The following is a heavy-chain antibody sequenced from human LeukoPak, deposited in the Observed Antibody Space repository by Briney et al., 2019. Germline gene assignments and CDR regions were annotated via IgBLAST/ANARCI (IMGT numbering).Heavy chain of an antibody. J-gene: IGHJ4*02. V-gene: IGHV1-58*01. CDR2: IVVGSGNT. Sequence: SVKVSCKASGFTFTSSAVQWVRQARGQRLEWIGWIVVGSGNTNYAQKFQKRVTITRDMSTSTAYMELSSLRSEDTAVYYCATPSQDYGDYSYWGQGTLVTVSS. CDR1: GFTFTSSA. CDR3: ATPSQDYGDYSY. D-gene: IGHD4-17*01.